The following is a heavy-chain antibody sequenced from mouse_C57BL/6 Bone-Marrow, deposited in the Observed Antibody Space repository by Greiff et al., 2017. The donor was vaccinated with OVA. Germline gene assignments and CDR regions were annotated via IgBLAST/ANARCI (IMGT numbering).Heavy chain of an antibody. J-gene: IGHJ3*01. CDR2: IRSKSNNYAT. V-gene: IGHV10-1*01. Sequence: GGGLVQPTGSLKLSCAASGFSFNTYAMNWVRQAPGKGLEWVARIRSKSNNYATYYADSVKDRFTISRDDSESMLYLQMNNLKTEDTAMYYCVKPGFAYWGQGTLITVSA. CDR1: GFSFNTYA. CDR3: VKPGFAY.